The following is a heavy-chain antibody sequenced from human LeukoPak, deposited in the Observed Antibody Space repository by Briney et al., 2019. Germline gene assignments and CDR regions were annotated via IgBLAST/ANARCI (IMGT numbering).Heavy chain of an antibody. CDR2: IYPGDSDT. V-gene: IGHV5-51*01. D-gene: IGHD3-3*01. Sequence: GESLKISCKGSGYSFTNYWIGWVRQMPGKGLEWMGIIYPGDSDTTYSPSFQGQVTISADKSISTAYLQWSSLKASDTAMYYCAIRRTIFGVAHDAFDIWGQGTMVTVSS. CDR3: AIRRTIFGVAHDAFDI. J-gene: IGHJ3*02. CDR1: GYSFTNYW.